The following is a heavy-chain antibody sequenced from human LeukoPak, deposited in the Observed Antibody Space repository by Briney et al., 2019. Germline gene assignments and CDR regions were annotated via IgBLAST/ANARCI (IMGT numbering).Heavy chain of an antibody. V-gene: IGHV1-18*01. Sequence: ASVKVSCKASGYTFTSYGISWVRQAPGQGLEWMGWISAYNGNTNYAQKLQGRVTMTTDTSTSTAYMELRSLRSDDTAVYYCAREAFGGPGSYYKGNFDYWGQGTLVTVSS. D-gene: IGHD3-10*01. CDR3: AREAFGGPGSYYKGNFDY. J-gene: IGHJ4*02. CDR2: ISAYNGNT. CDR1: GYTFTSYG.